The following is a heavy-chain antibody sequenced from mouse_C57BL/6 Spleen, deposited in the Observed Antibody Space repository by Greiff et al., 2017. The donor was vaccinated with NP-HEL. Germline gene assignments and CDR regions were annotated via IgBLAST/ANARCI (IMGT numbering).Heavy chain of an antibody. CDR1: GYTFTDHT. CDR2: IYPRDGST. J-gene: IGHJ4*01. Sequence: QVQLQQSDAELVKPGASVKISCKVSGYTFTDHTIHWMKQRPEQGLEWIGYIYPRDGSTKYNEKFKGKATLTADKSSSTAYMQLNSLTSEDSAVYFCERSRAYFPYYYAMDYWGQGTSVTVSS. D-gene: IGHD2-10*01. CDR3: ERSRAYFPYYYAMDY. V-gene: IGHV1-78*01.